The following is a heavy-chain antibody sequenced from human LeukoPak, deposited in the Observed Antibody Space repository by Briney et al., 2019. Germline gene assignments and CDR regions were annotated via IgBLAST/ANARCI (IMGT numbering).Heavy chain of an antibody. D-gene: IGHD2-2*01. CDR2: MNPNSGNT. V-gene: IGHV1-8*01. CDR3: ARVWDCSSTSCYERAFDI. CDR1: GYTFTSYD. Sequence: ASVKVSCKASGYTFTSYDINWVRQATGQGLEWMAWMNPNSGNTGYAQKFQGRVTMTRNTSISTAYMELSSLRSEDTAVYYCARVWDCSSTSCYERAFDIWGQGTMVTVSS. J-gene: IGHJ3*02.